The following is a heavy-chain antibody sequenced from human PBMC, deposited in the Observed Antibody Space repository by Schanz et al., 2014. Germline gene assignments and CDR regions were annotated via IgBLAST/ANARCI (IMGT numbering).Heavy chain of an antibody. D-gene: IGHD1-1*01. Sequence: EVQLVESGGGLVQPGGSLRLSCAASGFTVSNNYMSWVRQAPGKGLECVSIIYSDGSTYYADSVKGRFTISRDNSKNTLYLQMNSLRAEDTAVYYCARDRWDWNNAFDIWGQGTMVTVSS. V-gene: IGHV3-66*01. CDR1: GFTVSNNY. CDR2: IYSDGST. J-gene: IGHJ3*02. CDR3: ARDRWDWNNAFDI.